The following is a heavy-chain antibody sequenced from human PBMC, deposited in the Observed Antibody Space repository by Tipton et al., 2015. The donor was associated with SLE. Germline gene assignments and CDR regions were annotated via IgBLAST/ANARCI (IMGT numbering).Heavy chain of an antibody. D-gene: IGHD1-26*01. J-gene: IGHJ3*02. Sequence: GSPRLSCAASGFTSSSYWMSWVRQAPGKGLEWVANIKPDGSKGFYVESVKGRFTISRDNAQDSLYLQMNSLRAEDTAVYYCARGDFVGAAFVDAFDIWGQGTVVTVSS. CDR2: IKPDGSKG. V-gene: IGHV3-7*01. CDR1: GFTSSSYW. CDR3: ARGDFVGAAFVDAFDI.